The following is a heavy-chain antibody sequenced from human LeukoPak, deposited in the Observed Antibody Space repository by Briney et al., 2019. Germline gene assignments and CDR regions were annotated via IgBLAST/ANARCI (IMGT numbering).Heavy chain of an antibody. CDR2: ISSSSSYI. J-gene: IGHJ4*02. CDR1: GFTFSSYS. CDR3: AREPYSYAQG. Sequence: PGGALRLSCAASGFTFSSYSGNWVRQAPGKGLEWVSSISSSSSYIYYADSVKGRFTISRDNAKNSLYLQMNSLRAEDTAVYYCAREPYSYAQGWGQGTLVTVSS. V-gene: IGHV3-21*01. D-gene: IGHD5-18*01.